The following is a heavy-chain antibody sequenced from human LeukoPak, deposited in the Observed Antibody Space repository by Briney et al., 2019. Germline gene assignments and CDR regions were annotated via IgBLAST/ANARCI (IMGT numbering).Heavy chain of an antibody. CDR3: ARDNGEGDGYNSFFSGYYGMDV. J-gene: IGHJ6*02. CDR2: MNPNSGNT. V-gene: IGHV1-8*01. CDR1: GYTFTSYD. Sequence: ASVKVSCKASGYTFTSYDINWVRQATGQGLEWMGWMNPNSGNTGYAQKFQGRVTITADKSTSTAYMELSSLRSEDTAVYYCARDNGEGDGYNSFFSGYYGMDVWGQGTTVTVSS. D-gene: IGHD5-24*01.